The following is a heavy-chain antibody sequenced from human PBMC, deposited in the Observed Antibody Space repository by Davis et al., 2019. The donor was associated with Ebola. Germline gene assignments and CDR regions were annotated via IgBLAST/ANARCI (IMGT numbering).Heavy chain of an antibody. J-gene: IGHJ5*02. V-gene: IGHV4-34*01. CDR2: IYHSGST. CDR1: GGSFSGYY. CDR3: ATSNWFDP. Sequence: SETLSLTCAVYGGSFSGYYWSWIRQPPGKGLEWIGYIYHSGSTYYNPSLKSRVTISVDRSKNQFSLKLTSVTAADTSVYYGATSNWFDPWGQGTLVTVSS.